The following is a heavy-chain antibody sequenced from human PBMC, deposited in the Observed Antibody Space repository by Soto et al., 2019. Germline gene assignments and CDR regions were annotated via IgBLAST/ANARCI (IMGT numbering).Heavy chain of an antibody. D-gene: IGHD3-3*01. CDR2: ISSSGSTI. V-gene: IGHV3-48*03. J-gene: IGHJ6*02. CDR1: GFTFSSYE. CDR3: ARETTYDFWSGYYYYYGMDV. Sequence: EVQLVEYGGGLVQPGGSLRLSCAASGFTFSSYEMNWVRQAPGKGLEWVSYISSSGSTIYYADSVKGRFTISRDNAKNSLYLQMNSLRAEDTAVYYCARETTYDFWSGYYYYYGMDVWGQGTTVTVSS.